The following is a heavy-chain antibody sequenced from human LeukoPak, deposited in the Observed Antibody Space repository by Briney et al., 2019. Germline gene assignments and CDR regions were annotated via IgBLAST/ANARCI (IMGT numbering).Heavy chain of an antibody. CDR3: ARGVVVAATDY. CDR2: ISYDGSNK. Sequence: PGRSLRLSCAASGFTFSSHAMHWVRQAPGKGLEWVAVISYDGSNKYYADSVKGRFTISRDNSKNTLYLQMNSLRAEDTAVYYCARGVVVAATDYWGQGTLVTVSS. V-gene: IGHV3-30-3*01. CDR1: GFTFSSHA. J-gene: IGHJ4*02. D-gene: IGHD2-15*01.